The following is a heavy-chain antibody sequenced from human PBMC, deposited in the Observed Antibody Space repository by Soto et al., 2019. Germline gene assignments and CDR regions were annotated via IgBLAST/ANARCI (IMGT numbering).Heavy chain of an antibody. CDR2: IYWDDDK. D-gene: IGHD3-9*01. V-gene: IGHV2-5*02. Sequence: QITLKESGPTLLKPTQTLTLTCTFSGFSLSTSEVGVGWFRQPPGKAPEWLALIYWDDDKRYSPSLKSRLTITKDTSKNRVVLTMTNVDPVDTATYFCAHRFDWYYFNYWGQGTLVTVSS. CDR3: AHRFDWYYFNY. CDR1: GFSLSTSEVG. J-gene: IGHJ4*02.